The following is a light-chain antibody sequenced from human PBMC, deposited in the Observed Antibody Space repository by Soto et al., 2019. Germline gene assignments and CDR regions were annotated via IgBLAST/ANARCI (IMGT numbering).Light chain of an antibody. CDR2: HVS. CDR3: CSYAGTYTVV. CDR1: SSDVGGYDY. V-gene: IGLV2-11*01. Sequence: QSVLTQPRSVSGSPGQSVTISCTGTSSDVGGYDYVSWYQQLPGKAPKLMIYHVSQRPSGVPDRFSGSKSGNTASLTISGLQAEDEADYYCCSYAGTYTVVFGGGTKLTVL. J-gene: IGLJ2*01.